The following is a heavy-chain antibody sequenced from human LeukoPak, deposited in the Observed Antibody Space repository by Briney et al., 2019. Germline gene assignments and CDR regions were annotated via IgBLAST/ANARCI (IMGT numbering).Heavy chain of an antibody. V-gene: IGHV4-30-4*08. D-gene: IGHD3-10*02. CDR1: GGSISSGDFY. J-gene: IGHJ4*02. CDR3: ARVFGIQWVDY. CDR2: IYYSGTT. Sequence: SETLSLTCTVSGGSISSGDFYWSWIRQPPGKGLEWIGYIYYSGTTYYNPSLKSRVTISVDTSKNQFSLKLRSVTAADTAFYYCARVFGIQWVDYWGQGTLVTVSS.